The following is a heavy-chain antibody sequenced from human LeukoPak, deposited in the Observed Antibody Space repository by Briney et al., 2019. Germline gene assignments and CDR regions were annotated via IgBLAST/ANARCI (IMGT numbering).Heavy chain of an antibody. V-gene: IGHV3-48*03. CDR1: EFTFSSYE. D-gene: IGHD3-10*01. CDR3: ARGPLNYGLDAFDI. CDR2: ISSSGSTI. J-gene: IGHJ3*02. Sequence: GGSLRLSCAASEFTFSSYEMNWVRQAPGKGLEWVSYISSSGSTINYADSVKGRFTISRDNAKNSLYLQMNSLRAEDTAVYYCARGPLNYGLDAFDIWGQGTMVTVSS.